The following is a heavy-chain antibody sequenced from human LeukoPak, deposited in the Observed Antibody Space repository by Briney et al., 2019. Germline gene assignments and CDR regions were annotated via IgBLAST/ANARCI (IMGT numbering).Heavy chain of an antibody. CDR1: GGSISSGSYY. CDR2: IYTSGST. V-gene: IGHV4-61*02. D-gene: IGHD5-24*01. CDR3: ARLPRVGDGYNLWYAFDI. Sequence: SETLSLTCTVSGGSISSGSYYWSWIRQPAGKGLEWIGRIYTSGSTNYNPSLKSRVTISVDTSKNQFSLKLSSVTAADTAVYYCARLPRVGDGYNLWYAFDIWGQGTMATVPS. J-gene: IGHJ3*02.